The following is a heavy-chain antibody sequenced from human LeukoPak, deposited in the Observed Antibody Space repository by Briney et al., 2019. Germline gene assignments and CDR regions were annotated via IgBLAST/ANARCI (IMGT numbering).Heavy chain of an antibody. D-gene: IGHD3-10*01. CDR2: VSSNYGNIM. V-gene: IGHV3-48*04. CDR1: GFTFSSYS. CDR3: ARELDGSGRNYYHYMDV. J-gene: IGHJ6*03. Sequence: GGSLRLSCTASGFTFSSYSINWVRQAPGKGLEWVSYVSSNYGNIMYYADSVKGRFTISRDNAKKSLYLQMNSLRAEDTAVYYCARELDGSGRNYYHYMDVWGKGTTVTVSS.